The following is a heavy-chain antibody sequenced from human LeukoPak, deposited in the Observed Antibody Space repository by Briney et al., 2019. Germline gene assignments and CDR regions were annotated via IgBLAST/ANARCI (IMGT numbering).Heavy chain of an antibody. D-gene: IGHD1-26*01. CDR1: GGSISSYY. J-gene: IGHJ4*02. Sequence: SETLSLTCAVSGGSISSYYWSWIRQPAGKGLEWIGRIYTSGSTNYNASLKSRVSMSVDTSKNQFSLKLSSVTAADTAVFYCARENSGGYREFDYWGQGTLVTVSS. CDR3: ARENSGGYREFDY. CDR2: IYTSGST. V-gene: IGHV4-4*07.